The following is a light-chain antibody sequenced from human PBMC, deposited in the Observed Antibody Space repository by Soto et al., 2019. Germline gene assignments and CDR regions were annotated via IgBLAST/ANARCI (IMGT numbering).Light chain of an antibody. CDR3: QQRRNWPPIFT. J-gene: IGKJ3*01. V-gene: IGKV3-11*01. CDR1: QSVGKF. Sequence: ETVLTQSPATLSLSPGERATLSCRASQSVGKFLAWYQQKPGQAPRLLIYDVSNRATGIPARFSGSGSGTDFTLTISSLEPEDFAVDYCQQRRNWPPIFTFGRGTTVDIK. CDR2: DVS.